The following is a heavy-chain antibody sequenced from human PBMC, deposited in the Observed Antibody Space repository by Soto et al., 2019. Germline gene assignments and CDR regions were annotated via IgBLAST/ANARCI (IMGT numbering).Heavy chain of an antibody. CDR3: TRAVQWFGDLLLTYFDP. V-gene: IGHV4-39*01. Sequence: EPLSLTSTDSGASMSGYYWCWIRQPPGKGLEWIGSFYYSGTTYYNPSLRSRVTISVDTSKNQFSLKLTSVTAADTAVYYCTRAVQWFGDLLLTYFDPWGQGTLVTVSS. CDR2: FYYSGTT. J-gene: IGHJ5*02. D-gene: IGHD3-10*01. CDR1: GASMSGYY.